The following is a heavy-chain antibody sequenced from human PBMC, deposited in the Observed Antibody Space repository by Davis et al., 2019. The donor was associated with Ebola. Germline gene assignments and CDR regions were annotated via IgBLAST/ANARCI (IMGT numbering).Heavy chain of an antibody. CDR3: AGERIADTRGSFDP. Sequence: MPSETLSLTCAVSGVSVSSDRFYWSWIRQPPGKGLEWIGYLSDRGNPNYIPSLKSRVTISVDRSKNQFSLRLTSVTAADTAVYFCAGERIADTRGSFDPWGQGTLVTVSS. CDR1: GVSVSSDRFY. CDR2: LSDRGNP. V-gene: IGHV4-61*01. J-gene: IGHJ5*02. D-gene: IGHD2-21*01.